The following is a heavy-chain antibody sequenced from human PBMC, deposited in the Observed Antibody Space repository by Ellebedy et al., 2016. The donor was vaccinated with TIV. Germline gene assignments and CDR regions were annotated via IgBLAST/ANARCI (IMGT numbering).Heavy chain of an antibody. CDR1: GFTFRNYG. D-gene: IGHD5-24*01. CDR3: ARRDGYNQWEGMDV. CDR2: ISYDESKK. V-gene: IGHV3-30*03. Sequence: GGSLRLSCAASGFTFRNYGMHWVRQAPGKGLEWVAVISYDESKKYYADSVKGRFTISRDNSKNTLYLQMDSLRPEDTAVYYCARRDGYNQWEGMDVWGQGTTVTVSS. J-gene: IGHJ6*02.